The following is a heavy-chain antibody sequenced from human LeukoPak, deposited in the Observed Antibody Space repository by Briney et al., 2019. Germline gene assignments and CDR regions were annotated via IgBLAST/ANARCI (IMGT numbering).Heavy chain of an antibody. CDR2: ITSTSAYI. CDR3: VRGYIYAYAFDY. J-gene: IGHJ4*02. CDR1: GFTFSTYI. V-gene: IGHV3-21*01. D-gene: IGHD5-18*01. Sequence: GGSLRLSCAASGFTFSTYIMNWVRQAPGKGLEWVSTITSTSAYIYYADSVKGRFTISRDNAKNSLSLQMNSLRAEDMAVYYCVRGYIYAYAFDYWGQGTLVTVSS.